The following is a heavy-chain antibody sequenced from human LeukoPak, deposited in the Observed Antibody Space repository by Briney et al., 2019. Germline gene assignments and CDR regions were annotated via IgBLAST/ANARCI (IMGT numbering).Heavy chain of an antibody. Sequence: PGGSLRLSCVASTFSISNYWMSWVRQAPGKGLEWVANKKEDGSEEYYLDSVKGRFIVSRDSAKNSLYLQMNSLRAEDTAVYYCARDRGGGYFDYWGQGALVTVSS. CDR3: ARDRGGGYFDY. V-gene: IGHV3-7*04. CDR1: TFSISNYW. D-gene: IGHD3-16*01. J-gene: IGHJ4*02. CDR2: KKEDGSEE.